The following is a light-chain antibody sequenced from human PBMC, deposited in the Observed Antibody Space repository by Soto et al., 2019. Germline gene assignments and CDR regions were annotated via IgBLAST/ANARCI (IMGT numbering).Light chain of an antibody. CDR3: QQYGSSSLT. CDR1: QSVSSSY. V-gene: IGKV3-20*01. J-gene: IGKJ4*01. Sequence: EIVLTQSPGTLSLSPGERATLSCRASQSVSSSYLAWYQQKPGQPPRLLLYGASSRATGIPDRFSGSWSGTDFPLTISRREPEDFAVYYCQQYGSSSLTFGGGTKVEIK. CDR2: GAS.